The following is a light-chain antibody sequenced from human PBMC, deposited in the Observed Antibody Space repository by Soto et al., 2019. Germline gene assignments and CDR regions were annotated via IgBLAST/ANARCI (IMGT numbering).Light chain of an antibody. CDR1: SSDVGGYNY. Sequence: QSALTQPASVSGSPGQSITISCTGTSSDVGGYNYVSWYQQPPGKAPKLMIYEVSNRPSGVSNRFPGSKSRNTGSLTISGLQAEDEADYYCISYTSSSTLVFGGGTKLTVL. CDR2: EVS. J-gene: IGLJ3*02. V-gene: IGLV2-14*01. CDR3: ISYTSSSTLV.